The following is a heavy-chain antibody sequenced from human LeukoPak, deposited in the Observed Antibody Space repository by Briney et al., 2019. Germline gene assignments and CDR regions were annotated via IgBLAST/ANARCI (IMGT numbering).Heavy chain of an antibody. CDR2: ITSSSDYI. CDR3: VRESVYYDSSAYYNVLDY. Sequence: PGGSLRLSCAASGFTFSSHSMNWVRQAPGKGLEWVSVITSSSDYIYYADSLKGRFTVSRDNAKNSLYLQLNSLGAEDTAVYYCVRESVYYDSSAYYNVLDYWGQGTLVTVSS. D-gene: IGHD3-22*01. J-gene: IGHJ4*02. CDR1: GFTFSSHS. V-gene: IGHV3-21*01.